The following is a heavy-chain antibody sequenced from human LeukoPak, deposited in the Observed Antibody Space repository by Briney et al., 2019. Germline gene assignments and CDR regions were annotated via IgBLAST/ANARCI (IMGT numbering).Heavy chain of an antibody. CDR3: ARGTAMAQYYFDY. D-gene: IGHD5-18*01. Sequence: ETRSLTCAVYGGSFSGYYWSWIRQPPGKGLEWIGEINHSGSTNYNPSLKSRVTISVDTSKNQFSLKLSSVTAADTAVYYCARGTAMAQYYFDYWGQGTLVTVSS. CDR2: INHSGST. CDR1: GGSFSGYY. V-gene: IGHV4-34*01. J-gene: IGHJ4*02.